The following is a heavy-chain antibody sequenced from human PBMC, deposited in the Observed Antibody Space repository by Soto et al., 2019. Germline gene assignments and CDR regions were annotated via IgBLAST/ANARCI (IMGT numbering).Heavy chain of an antibody. CDR3: ARGMTTVTTVWFDP. D-gene: IGHD4-17*01. CDR2: IYYSGST. V-gene: IGHV4-59*01. J-gene: IGHJ5*02. Sequence: SETLSLTCTVSGGSISSSYCSWIRQPPGKGLEWIGYIYYSGSTNYNPSLKSRVTITVDTSKNQFSLKLSSVTAADTAVYYCARGMTTVTTVWFDPWGQGTLVTVSS. CDR1: GGSISSSY.